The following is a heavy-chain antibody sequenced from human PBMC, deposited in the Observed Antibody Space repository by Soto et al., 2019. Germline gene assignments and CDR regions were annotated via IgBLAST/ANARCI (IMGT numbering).Heavy chain of an antibody. J-gene: IGHJ4*02. Sequence: GGSLRLSCGASGFTFSTYAMSWVRQAPGKGLEWVSVISGSGGTTDYAAPVKGRFTISRDDSKNTLYLQMNSLKTEDTAVYYCTTDPTYYYDSSGYYIWGQGTLVTVSS. CDR1: GFTFSTYA. D-gene: IGHD3-22*01. CDR2: ISGSGGTT. V-gene: IGHV3-23*01. CDR3: TTDPTYYYDSSGYYI.